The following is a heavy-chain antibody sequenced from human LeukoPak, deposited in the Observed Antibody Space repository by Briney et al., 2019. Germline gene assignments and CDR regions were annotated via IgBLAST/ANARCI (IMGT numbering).Heavy chain of an antibody. CDR2: IYYSGST. V-gene: IGHV4-31*11. J-gene: IGHJ4*02. CDR3: ARADYSSYVAY. Sequence: SETLSLTCAVYSGSFSNYYWTWIRQHPGKGLEWIGYIYYSGSTYYNPSPKSRVTISVDTSKNQFSLKLSSVTAADTAVYYCARADYSSYVAYWGQGTLVTVSS. CDR1: SGSFSNYY. D-gene: IGHD6-6*01.